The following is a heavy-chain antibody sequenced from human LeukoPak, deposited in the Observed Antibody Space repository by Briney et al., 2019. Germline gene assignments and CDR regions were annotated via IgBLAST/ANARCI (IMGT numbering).Heavy chain of an antibody. CDR2: IISIFGTA. J-gene: IGHJ6*03. Sequence: ASVKVSCKASGGTFSSYAISWVRQAPGQGLEWMGGIISIFGTANYAQKFQGRVTITADESTSTAYMELSSLRSEDTAVYYCARALPTVVKGYYYYYMDVWGKGTTVTISS. CDR1: GGTFSSYA. CDR3: ARALPTVVKGYYYYYMDV. V-gene: IGHV1-69*13. D-gene: IGHD4-23*01.